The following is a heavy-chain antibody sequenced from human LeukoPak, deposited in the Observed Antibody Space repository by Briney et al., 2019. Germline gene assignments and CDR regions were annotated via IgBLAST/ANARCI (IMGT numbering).Heavy chain of an antibody. CDR2: ISSSGSTI. D-gene: IGHD5-24*01. J-gene: IGHJ4*02. CDR3: ATVEMATITADY. CDR1: GFTFSDYY. V-gene: IGHV3-11*04. Sequence: PGWSLRLSCAASGFTFSDYYMSWIRQAPGKGLEWVSYISSSGSTIYYADSVKGRFTISRDKAKNSLYLQINSLRAEDTAVYYCATVEMATITADYWGQGTLVTVSS.